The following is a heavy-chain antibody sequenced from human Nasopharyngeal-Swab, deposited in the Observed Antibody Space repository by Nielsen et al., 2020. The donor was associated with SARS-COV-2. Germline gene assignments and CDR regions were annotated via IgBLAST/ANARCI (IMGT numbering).Heavy chain of an antibody. Sequence: ASVKVSCKASGYTFTSYYMHWVRQAPGQGLEWMGIINPSGGSTSYAQKFQGRVTMTGDTSMSTAYMELSSLRSEDTAVYYCARDRTYDSSGFHSNGGAFDIWGQGTMVTVSS. V-gene: IGHV1-46*01. CDR2: INPSGGST. J-gene: IGHJ3*02. CDR3: ARDRTYDSSGFHSNGGAFDI. CDR1: GYTFTSYY. D-gene: IGHD3-22*01.